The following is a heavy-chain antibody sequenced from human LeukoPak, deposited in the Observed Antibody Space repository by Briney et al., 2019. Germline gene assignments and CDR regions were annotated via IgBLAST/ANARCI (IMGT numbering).Heavy chain of an antibody. J-gene: IGHJ3*02. D-gene: IGHD4-17*01. CDR2: ISYIGST. CDR3: ARDLVTVTKGFDI. CDR1: GYSFSSHY. V-gene: IGHV4-59*11. Sequence: PSETLSLTCVVSGYSFSSHYWTWIRQSPGKGLEWIGYISYIGSTNYNPSLKSRVTISIDTSKNQFSLKLRSVTAADTAVYYCARDLVTVTKGFDIWGQGTMVSVSS.